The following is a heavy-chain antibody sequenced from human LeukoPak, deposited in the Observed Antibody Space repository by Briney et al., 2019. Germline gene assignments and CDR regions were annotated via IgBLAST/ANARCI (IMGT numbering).Heavy chain of an antibody. CDR3: ARVPPTYATRITMVRGVVYNWFDP. D-gene: IGHD3-10*01. CDR2: INHSGST. Sequence: SETLSLTCAVSGGSFSGYYLSWLRQPPGKGLEWMGVINHSGSTNYNPSLKSRVTISVDTSKNQFSLKLSSVTAADTAVYYCARVPPTYATRITMVRGVVYNWFDPWGQGTLVTVSS. J-gene: IGHJ5*02. CDR1: GGSFSGYY. V-gene: IGHV4-34*01.